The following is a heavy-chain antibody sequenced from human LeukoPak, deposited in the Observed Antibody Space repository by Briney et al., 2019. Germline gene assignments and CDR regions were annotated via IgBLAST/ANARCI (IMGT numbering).Heavy chain of an antibody. J-gene: IGHJ4*02. CDR2: ISYDGSDR. Sequence: GGSLRLSCGASGFTFSSYGMHWVRQAPGKGPEWVAVISYDGSDRYYANFVKGRFTISRDNSKNTLFLQTNSMRPEDTAVYYCAKGVSRGVDPTGLEYWGQGTLVTVSS. CDR1: GFTFSSYG. D-gene: IGHD1-1*01. CDR3: AKGVSRGVDPTGLEY. V-gene: IGHV3-30*18.